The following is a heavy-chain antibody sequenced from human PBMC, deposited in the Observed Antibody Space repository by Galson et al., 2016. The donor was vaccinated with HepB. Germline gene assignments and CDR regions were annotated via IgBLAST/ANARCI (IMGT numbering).Heavy chain of an antibody. J-gene: IGHJ6*02. CDR1: GGTFTSYA. V-gene: IGHV1-69*13. D-gene: IGHD5-24*01. CDR2: IIPIFGTS. Sequence: SVKVSCKASGGTFTSYAISWVRQAPGQGLEWMGGIIPIFGTSNYAQKFQGRVTITADESTSTAYMELSSLRSEDTAVYYWARVRDGYNHYYYYGMDVWGQGTTVTVSS. CDR3: ARVRDGYNHYYYYGMDV.